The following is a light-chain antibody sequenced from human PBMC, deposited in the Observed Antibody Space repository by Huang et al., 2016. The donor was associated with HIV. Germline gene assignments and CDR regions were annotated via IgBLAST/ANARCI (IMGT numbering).Light chain of an antibody. Sequence: IQMTQSPSPLSVSVGDRITITCRASQSISNYLNWYQQKPGKAPKVLIFGASSLQSGVPSRFRGSGSGTDFTLTISSLQPEDFATYYCQQTYNTPPYTFGQGTKLEIK. CDR3: QQTYNTPPYT. J-gene: IGKJ2*01. CDR1: QSISNY. V-gene: IGKV1-39*01. CDR2: GAS.